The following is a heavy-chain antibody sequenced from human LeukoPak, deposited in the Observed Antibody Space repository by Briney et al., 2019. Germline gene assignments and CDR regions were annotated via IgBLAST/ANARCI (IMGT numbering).Heavy chain of an antibody. CDR3: ARDREQWSVVKKFDY. D-gene: IGHD6-19*01. Sequence: ASVKVSCKVSGYTLTELSMHWVRQAPGKGLEWMGGFDPEDGETIYAQKFQGRVTMTEDTSTSTAYMELRSLRSDDTAVYYCARDREQWSVVKKFDYWGQGTLVTVSS. CDR1: GYTLTELS. V-gene: IGHV1-24*01. CDR2: FDPEDGET. J-gene: IGHJ4*02.